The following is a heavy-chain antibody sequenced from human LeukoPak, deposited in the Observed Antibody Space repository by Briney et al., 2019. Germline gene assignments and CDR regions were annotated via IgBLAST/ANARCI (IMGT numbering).Heavy chain of an antibody. CDR3: AREHDYVWGSP. J-gene: IGHJ5*02. D-gene: IGHD3-16*01. V-gene: IGHV4-30-2*01. CDR2: IYHSGST. CDR1: GGSISSNSYY. Sequence: SETLSLTCIVSGGSISSNSYYWGWIRQPPGKGLEWIGYIYHSGSTYYNPSLKSRVTISVDRSKNQFSLKLSSVTAADTAVYYCAREHDYVWGSPWGQGTLVTVSS.